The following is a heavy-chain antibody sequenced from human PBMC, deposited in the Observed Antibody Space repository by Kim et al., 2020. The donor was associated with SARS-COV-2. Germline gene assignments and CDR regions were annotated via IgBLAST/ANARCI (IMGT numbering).Heavy chain of an antibody. D-gene: IGHD3-3*01. CDR1: GFTFSSYA. J-gene: IGHJ6*02. CDR2: ISGSGGST. CDR3: AKDRRLYYDFWTGYDRPRDGMDV. Sequence: GGSLRLSCAASGFTFSSYAMSWVRQAPGKGLEWVSAISGSGGSTYYADSVKGRFTISRDNSKNTLYLQMNSLRAEDTAVYYCAKDRRLYYDFWTGYDRPRDGMDVWGQGTKVTVSS. V-gene: IGHV3-23*01.